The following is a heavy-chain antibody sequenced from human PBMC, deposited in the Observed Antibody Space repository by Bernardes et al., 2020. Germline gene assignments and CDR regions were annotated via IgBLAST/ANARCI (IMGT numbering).Heavy chain of an antibody. CDR3: ARDSRGTAMIYGMDV. D-gene: IGHD5-18*01. CDR1: GGSISSYY. J-gene: IGHJ6*02. Sequence: SETLSLTCTVSGGSISSYYWSWIRQPPGKGLEWIGYIYYSGSTNYNPSLKSRVTISVDTSKNQFSLKLSSVTAADTAVYYCARDSRGTAMIYGMDVWGQGTTVTVSS. CDR2: IYYSGST. V-gene: IGHV4-59*01.